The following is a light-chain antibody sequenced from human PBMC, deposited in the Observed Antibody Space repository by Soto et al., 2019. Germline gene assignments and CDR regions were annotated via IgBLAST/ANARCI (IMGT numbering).Light chain of an antibody. CDR3: TSYVGSSNVNWV. Sequence: QSVLTQPASVSGSPGQSITISCTGTSSDVGGYNYVSWYQHHPGKAPKLMIYEVSKRPSGVPDRFSGSKSGNTASLTVSGLQAEDEADYYCTSYVGSSNVNWVFGGGTKLTVL. J-gene: IGLJ3*02. CDR2: EVS. V-gene: IGLV2-8*01. CDR1: SSDVGGYNY.